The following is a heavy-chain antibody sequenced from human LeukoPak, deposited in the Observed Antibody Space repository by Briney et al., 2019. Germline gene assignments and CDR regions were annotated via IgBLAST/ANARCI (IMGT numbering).Heavy chain of an antibody. Sequence: SETLSLTCTVSGASTSSYYWSWVRQFPGKGLEWIGYIYYSGSTNYNPSLKSRVTISLDTSKNQFSLSLSSVTAADTAVYYCARLGYSSGCYYLDYWGQGTLVTVSS. D-gene: IGHD6-19*01. CDR2: IYYSGST. CDR1: GASTSSYY. J-gene: IGHJ4*02. V-gene: IGHV4-59*01. CDR3: ARLGYSSGCYYLDY.